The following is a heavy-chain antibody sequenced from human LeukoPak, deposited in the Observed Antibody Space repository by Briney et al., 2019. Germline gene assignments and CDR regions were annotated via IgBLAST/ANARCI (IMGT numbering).Heavy chain of an antibody. CDR2: IYSGGST. Sequence: GGSLRLSCAASEFPVSSNYMSWVRQAPGKGLAWVSIIYSGGSTYYADSVKGRFTISRDNSKHTLYLQMNSLRAEDTAVYYCARVTYYYGSGSYHPTDNWYFDLWGRGTLVTVSS. D-gene: IGHD3-10*01. CDR3: ARVTYYYGSGSYHPTDNWYFDL. CDR1: EFPVSSNY. V-gene: IGHV3-66*01. J-gene: IGHJ2*01.